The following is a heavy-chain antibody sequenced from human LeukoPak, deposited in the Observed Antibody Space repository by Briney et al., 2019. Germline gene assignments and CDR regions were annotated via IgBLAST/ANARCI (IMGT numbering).Heavy chain of an antibody. J-gene: IGHJ4*02. Sequence: GGSLRLSCAASGFTFNNYAMTWVRQTPGKGLEWVSVISVYGSSKYYADSVKGRFTISRDNSDNTLYLQMNSLRVEDTAVYYCARWGESVAEAGSFDYWGQGTLVTVSS. CDR3: ARWGESVAEAGSFDY. CDR2: ISVYGSSK. CDR1: GFTFNNYA. V-gene: IGHV3-23*01. D-gene: IGHD6-19*01.